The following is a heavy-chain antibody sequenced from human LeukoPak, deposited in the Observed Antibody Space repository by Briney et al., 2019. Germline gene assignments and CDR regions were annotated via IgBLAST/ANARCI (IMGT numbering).Heavy chain of an antibody. CDR2: ISTSSTHI. Sequence: AGYLRCYGAASAFTFSSYSMNWVRHAPGQGLEWVSSISTSSTHISYADSVRGRFSISRDNAQNSLFLQMNSLRAEDTAVYYCARGYGDYGSYWGQGILVTVSS. CDR1: AFTFSSYS. J-gene: IGHJ4*02. V-gene: IGHV3-21*01. D-gene: IGHD4-17*01. CDR3: ARGYGDYGSY.